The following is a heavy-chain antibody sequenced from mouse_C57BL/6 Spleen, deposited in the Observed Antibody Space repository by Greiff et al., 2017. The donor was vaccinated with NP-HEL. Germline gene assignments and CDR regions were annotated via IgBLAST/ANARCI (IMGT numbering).Heavy chain of an antibody. D-gene: IGHD2-1*01. V-gene: IGHV5-9*01. CDR3: ARRFELPYAMDY. J-gene: IGHJ4*01. CDR2: ISGGGGNT. Sequence: EVKLVESGGGLVKPGGSLKLSCAASGFTFSSYTMSWVRQTPEKRLEWVATISGGGGNTYYPDSVKGRFTISRDNAKNTLYLQMSSLRSEDTALYYCARRFELPYAMDYWGQGTSVTVSS. CDR1: GFTFSSYT.